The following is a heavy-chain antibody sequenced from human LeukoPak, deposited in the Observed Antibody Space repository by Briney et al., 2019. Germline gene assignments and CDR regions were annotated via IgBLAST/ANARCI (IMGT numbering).Heavy chain of an antibody. CDR3: AKGMGIYDILTGYYSVNAFDI. CDR2: ISWNSGSI. D-gene: IGHD3-9*01. CDR1: GFTFDDYA. J-gene: IGHJ3*02. V-gene: IGHV3-9*01. Sequence: GGSLRLSCAASGFTFDDYAMHWVRQAPGKGLEWVSGISWNSGSIGYADSVKGRFTISRDNAKNSLYLQMNSLRAEDTALYYCAKGMGIYDILTGYYSVNAFDIWGQGTLVTVSS.